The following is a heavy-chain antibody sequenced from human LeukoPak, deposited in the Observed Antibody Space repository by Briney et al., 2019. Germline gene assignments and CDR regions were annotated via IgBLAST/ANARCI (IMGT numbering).Heavy chain of an antibody. D-gene: IGHD3-3*01. Sequence: PGGSLRLSCAASGFTFSSYGMHWVRQAPGQGLEWVGRIIPVLGRPSHAQKLQNRVTISADTSTSTAYMELSRLRSEDTAVYYCATGDRGTDFNFFDNWGQGTLVTVSS. J-gene: IGHJ4*02. V-gene: IGHV1-69*04. CDR1: GFTFSSYG. CDR2: IIPVLGRP. CDR3: ATGDRGTDFNFFDN.